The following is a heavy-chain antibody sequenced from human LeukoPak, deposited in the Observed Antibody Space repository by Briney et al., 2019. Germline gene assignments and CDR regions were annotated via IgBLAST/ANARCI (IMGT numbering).Heavy chain of an antibody. CDR3: ARAFQLDIDNWFDP. CDR1: GYTFTGYY. V-gene: IGHV1-2*02. CDR2: INPNSGGT. J-gene: IGHJ5*02. D-gene: IGHD2-2*01. Sequence: ASVKVSCKASGYTFTGYYMHWVRQAPGQGLEWMGWINPNSGGTNYAQKFQGRVTMTRDTSTSTAYMELSRLRSDDTAVYYCARAFQLDIDNWFDPWGQGTLVTVSS.